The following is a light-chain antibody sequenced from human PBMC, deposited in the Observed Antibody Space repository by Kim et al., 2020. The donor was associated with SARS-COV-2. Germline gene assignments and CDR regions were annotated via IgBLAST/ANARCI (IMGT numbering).Light chain of an antibody. CDR3: QVWDSGSDHWV. CDR2: YNS. J-gene: IGLJ3*02. V-gene: IGLV3-21*04. Sequence: APGKAASITCGGNNIGSQSVHWYQQKPGQAPVLVIYYNSDRPSGIPERFSGSNSGNTATLTISRVEAGDEADYYCQVWDSGSDHWVFGGGTKLTVL. CDR1: NIGSQS.